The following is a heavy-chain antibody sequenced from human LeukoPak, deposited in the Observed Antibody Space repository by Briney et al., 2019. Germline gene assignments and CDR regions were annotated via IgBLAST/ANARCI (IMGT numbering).Heavy chain of an antibody. D-gene: IGHD3-22*01. CDR2: IYSGGST. J-gene: IGHJ4*02. V-gene: IGHV3-66*01. CDR3: ARDSGYYDSSSGLFDY. Sequence: PGGSLRLSCAASGFTVSSNYMSWVRQAPGKGLEWVSVIYSGGSTYYADSVKGRFTISRDNSKNTLYLQMNSLRAEDTAVYYCARDSGYYDSSSGLFDYWGQGTLVTASS. CDR1: GFTVSSNY.